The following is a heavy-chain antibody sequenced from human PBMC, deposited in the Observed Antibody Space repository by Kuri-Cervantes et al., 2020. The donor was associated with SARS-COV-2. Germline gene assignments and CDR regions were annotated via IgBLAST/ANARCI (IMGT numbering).Heavy chain of an antibody. CDR3: ATTTVVIGSYYYYYGMDV. CDR2: TRNKANSYTT. D-gene: IGHD4-23*01. CDR1: GFTFSDHY. J-gene: IGHJ6*01. Sequence: GGSLRLSCAASGFTFSDHYMDWVRQAPGKRLEWVGRTRNKANSYTTEYAASVKGRFTISRDDSKNSLYLQMNSLKTEDTAVYYCATTTVVIGSYYYYYGMDVWGQGTMVTVSS. V-gene: IGHV3-72*01.